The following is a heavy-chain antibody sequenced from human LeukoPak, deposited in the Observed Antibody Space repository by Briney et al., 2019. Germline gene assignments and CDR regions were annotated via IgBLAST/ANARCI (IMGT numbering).Heavy chain of an antibody. J-gene: IGHJ4*02. CDR3: ARDLPYDFWSGYYTGAVY. CDR2: ISSSSSYI. V-gene: IGHV3-21*01. CDR1: GFTFSSYS. D-gene: IGHD3-3*01. Sequence: PGGSLRLSCAASGFTFSSYSMNWVRQAPGKGLEWVSSISSSSSYIYYADSVKGRFTISRDNAKNSLYLQMNSLRAEDTAVYYCARDLPYDFWSGYYTGAVYWGQGTLVTVSS.